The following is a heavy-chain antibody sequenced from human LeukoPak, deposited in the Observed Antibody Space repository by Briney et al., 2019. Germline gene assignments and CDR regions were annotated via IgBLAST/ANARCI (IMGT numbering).Heavy chain of an antibody. J-gene: IGHJ4*02. V-gene: IGHV1-69*05. CDR2: IIPIFGTA. CDR1: GGTFSSYA. D-gene: IGHD6-6*01. Sequence: ASVKVSCKASGGTFSSYAISWVRQAPGQGLEWMGGIIPIFGTANYAQKFQGRVTITTDESTSTAYMELSSLRSEDTAVYYCARVGGWYSSSFAYYFDYWGQGTLVTVSS. CDR3: ARVGGWYSSSFAYYFDY.